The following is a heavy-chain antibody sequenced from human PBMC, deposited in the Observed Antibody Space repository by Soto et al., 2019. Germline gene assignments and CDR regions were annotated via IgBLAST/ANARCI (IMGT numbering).Heavy chain of an antibody. CDR3: ARGSSWAHFDY. Sequence: QVQLVQSGAEVKKPGASVKVSCKASGYTFISYGINWVRQAPGQRLEWMGWINTANDNTKYSQKFQGRVTITRDTSASLVYMELSSLRSEDTAVYYCARGSSWAHFDYWGQGTLVTVSS. CDR1: GYTFISYG. V-gene: IGHV1-3*04. D-gene: IGHD6-13*01. J-gene: IGHJ4*02. CDR2: INTANDNT.